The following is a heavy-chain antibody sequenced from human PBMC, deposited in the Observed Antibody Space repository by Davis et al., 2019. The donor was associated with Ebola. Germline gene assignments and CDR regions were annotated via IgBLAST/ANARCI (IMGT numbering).Heavy chain of an antibody. CDR1: GFTFSRYW. J-gene: IGHJ4*02. CDR2: IKEDGSEK. D-gene: IGHD4-17*01. Sequence: GGPLRLPCAASGFTFSRYWMNWVRQAPGKGLQWVADIKEDGSEKYYVDSVEGRFTISRDNAKNSLYLQMNSLRAEDTAVYYCARHPHYYGDYVADYWGQGALVTVS. V-gene: IGHV3-7*01. CDR3: ARHPHYYGDYVADY.